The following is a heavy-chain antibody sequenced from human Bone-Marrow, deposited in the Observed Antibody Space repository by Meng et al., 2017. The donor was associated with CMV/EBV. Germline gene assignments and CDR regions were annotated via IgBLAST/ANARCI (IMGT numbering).Heavy chain of an antibody. CDR1: GFTFSSAW. CDR2: IETTANNGTV. J-gene: IGHJ4*02. Sequence: GGSLRLSCAVSGFTFSSAWMNWVRQAPGKGLEWVAHIETTANNGTVDYAAPVKGRFTISRDDSRDILYLQMNGLRAEDTAVYYCTTHLYFYDRGEYYLGAPWGQGTLVTVSS. CDR3: TTHLYFYDRGEYYLGAP. D-gene: IGHD3-22*01. V-gene: IGHV3-15*04.